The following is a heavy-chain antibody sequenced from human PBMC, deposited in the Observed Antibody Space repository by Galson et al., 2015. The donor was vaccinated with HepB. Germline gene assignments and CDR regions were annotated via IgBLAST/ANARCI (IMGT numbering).Heavy chain of an antibody. V-gene: IGHV5-51*01. CDR1: GYTFPNYW. CDR3: ARRPRKDAFDI. CDR2: IFPSDSDT. J-gene: IGHJ3*02. Sequence: QSGAEVKKPGESLKIPCQVSGYTFPNYWIGWVRQMPGKGLEWMGIIFPSDSDTRYSPSFQGQITISADNSINTAYLQWTRLKASDTAIYYCARRPRKDAFDIWGQGTMVTVSS.